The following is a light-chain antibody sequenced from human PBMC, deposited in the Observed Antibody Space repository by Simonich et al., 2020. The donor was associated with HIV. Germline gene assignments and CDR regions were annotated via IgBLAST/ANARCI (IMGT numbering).Light chain of an antibody. Sequence: DIVMTQSPDSLAVSLGERATINCKSSQSILYSPNNKNYLAWYQQKPRQPPKLLIYWASTRESGVPDRFSASGSGTDFTLTISSLQAEDVAVYYCQQYYSSPPTFGQGTKVEIK. J-gene: IGKJ1*01. CDR1: QSILYSPNNKNY. CDR3: QQYYSSPPT. V-gene: IGKV4-1*01. CDR2: WAS.